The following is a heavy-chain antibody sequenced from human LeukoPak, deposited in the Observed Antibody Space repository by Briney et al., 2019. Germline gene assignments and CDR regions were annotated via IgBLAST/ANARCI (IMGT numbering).Heavy chain of an antibody. CDR2: IYRGGTT. D-gene: IGHD1-7*01. Sequence: GGSLRLSCAASGFTFNSYGMNWVRQAPGKGLEWVSLIYRGGTTYYADSVKGRFTFSRDISNNSLYLQMNSLRAEDTAVYYCARGSLYNWNYGFDYWGQGTLVTVSS. CDR3: ARGSLYNWNYGFDY. J-gene: IGHJ4*02. V-gene: IGHV3-66*01. CDR1: GFTFNSYG.